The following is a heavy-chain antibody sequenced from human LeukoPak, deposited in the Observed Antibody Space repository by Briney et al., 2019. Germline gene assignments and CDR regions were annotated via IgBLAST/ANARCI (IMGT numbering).Heavy chain of an antibody. CDR1: GYTFTSNS. V-gene: IGHV7-4-1*02. Sequence: ASVKVSCKASGYTFTSNSINWVRQAPGQGLEWMGWISTNTGNPTYAQGFTGRFVFSMDTSVSTAYLEISSLKAEDTAVYYCARDRGGAVAGTSDYWGQGTLDTVSS. D-gene: IGHD6-19*01. CDR3: ARDRGGAVAGTSDY. CDR2: ISTNTGNP. J-gene: IGHJ4*02.